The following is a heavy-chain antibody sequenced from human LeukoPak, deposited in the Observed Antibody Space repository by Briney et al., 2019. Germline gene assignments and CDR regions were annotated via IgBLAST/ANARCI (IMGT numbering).Heavy chain of an antibody. CDR2: IYTSGST. D-gene: IGHD1-26*01. J-gene: IGHJ4*02. CDR1: GGSISSYY. V-gene: IGHV4-4*07. Sequence: SETLSLTCTVSGGSISSYYWSWIRQPAGKGREWIGRIYTSGSTNYNPSLKSRVTMSVDTSKNQFSLKLSSVTAADTAVYYCARDGSPSGSYYDVYYFDYWGQGTLVTVSS. CDR3: ARDGSPSGSYYDVYYFDY.